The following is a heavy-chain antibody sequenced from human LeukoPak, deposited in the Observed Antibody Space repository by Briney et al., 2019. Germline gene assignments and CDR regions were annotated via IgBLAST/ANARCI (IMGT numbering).Heavy chain of an antibody. Sequence: SETLSFTCTVSGGSISSYYWSWIRQPPGKGLEWIGYIYYSGSTNYNPSLKSRDTISVDTSKNQFSLKLSSVTAADTAVYYCARLSPDDDDFDYWGQGTLVTVSS. CDR3: ARLSPDDDDFDY. CDR1: GGSISSYY. V-gene: IGHV4-59*01. CDR2: IYYSGST. J-gene: IGHJ4*02. D-gene: IGHD1-1*01.